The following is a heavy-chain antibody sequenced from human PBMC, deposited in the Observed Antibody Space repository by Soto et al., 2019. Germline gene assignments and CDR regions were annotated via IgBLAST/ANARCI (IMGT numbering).Heavy chain of an antibody. V-gene: IGHV3-21*01. CDR2: ISSSSSYI. Sequence: EGSLRLSCEASGFPVSSYSMNWVRQAPGKGLEWVSSISSSSSYIYYADSVKGRFTISRDKAKNSLYLQMNRLRAEDTAVYYCASISPLGPYWGDGTRVHVSS. CDR1: GFPVSSYS. D-gene: IGHD7-27*01. J-gene: IGHJ4*01. CDR3: ASISPLGPY.